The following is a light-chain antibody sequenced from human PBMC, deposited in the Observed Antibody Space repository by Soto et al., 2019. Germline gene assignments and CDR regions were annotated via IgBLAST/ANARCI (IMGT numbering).Light chain of an antibody. V-gene: IGKV3-20*01. Sequence: EIVLTQSPGTLSLSPGESGTLSCRASQSLSSGFLAWYQQRPGQAPRLLIYAASSRATGIPDRFSGTGSGTDFSLTISRLEPEDFAVYYCLRYASLPRAFGQGTKVDLK. J-gene: IGKJ1*01. CDR2: AAS. CDR3: LRYASLPRA. CDR1: QSLSSGF.